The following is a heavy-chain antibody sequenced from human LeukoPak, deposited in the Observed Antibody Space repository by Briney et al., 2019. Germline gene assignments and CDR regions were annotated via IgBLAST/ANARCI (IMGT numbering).Heavy chain of an antibody. CDR3: AKDIRKTLWFGAFDL. V-gene: IGHV3-9*01. J-gene: IGHJ5*02. Sequence: PGGSLRLSCAASGFTFDDYAMHWVRQAPGKGLEWVSGISWNSGSIGYADSVKGRFTISRDNAKNSLYLQMNSLRAEDTALYYCAKDIRKTLWFGAFDLWGQGTLVTVSS. CDR1: GFTFDDYA. D-gene: IGHD3-10*01. CDR2: ISWNSGSI.